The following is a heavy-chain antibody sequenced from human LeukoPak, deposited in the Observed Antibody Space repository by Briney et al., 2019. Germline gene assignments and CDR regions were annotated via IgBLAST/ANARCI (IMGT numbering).Heavy chain of an antibody. D-gene: IGHD6-19*01. CDR2: ISSSGSTI. CDR1: GFTCSDYY. V-gene: IGHV3-11*04. CDR3: ARAGWQWLVFDWFDP. J-gene: IGHJ5*02. Sequence: NPGGSLRLSCAASGFTCSDYYMSWIRQAPGKGLQWISYISSSGSTIYYADSVKGRFTISRDNAKNSLYLQMNSLRAEDTAVYYCARAGWQWLVFDWFDPWGQGTLVTVSS.